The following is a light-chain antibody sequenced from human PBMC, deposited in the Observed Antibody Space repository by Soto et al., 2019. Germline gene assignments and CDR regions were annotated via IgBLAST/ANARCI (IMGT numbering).Light chain of an antibody. V-gene: IGLV2-8*01. Sequence: QSALTQTPSASGSPGQSVTISCTGTSSDVGGYNYVSWYQQHPGKAPKVMIYEVNKRPSGVPDRFSGSKSGNTASLTVSGLQAEDEADYFFKSYTGINNWVFGGGTKLTVL. CDR2: EVN. CDR3: KSYTGINNWV. J-gene: IGLJ3*02. CDR1: SSDVGGYNY.